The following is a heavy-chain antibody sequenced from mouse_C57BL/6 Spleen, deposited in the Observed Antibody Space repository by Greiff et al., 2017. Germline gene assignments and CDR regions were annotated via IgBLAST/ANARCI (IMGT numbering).Heavy chain of an antibody. CDR2: IYPRDGST. Sequence: VQVVESGPELVKPGASVKLSCKASGYTFTSYDINWVKQRPGQGLEWIGWIYPRDGSTKYNEKFKGKATLTVDTSSSTAYMELHSLTSEDSAVYFCARDDYDGYWYFDVWGTGTTVTVSS. J-gene: IGHJ1*03. CDR1: GYTFTSYD. V-gene: IGHV1-85*01. CDR3: ARDDYDGYWYFDV. D-gene: IGHD2-4*01.